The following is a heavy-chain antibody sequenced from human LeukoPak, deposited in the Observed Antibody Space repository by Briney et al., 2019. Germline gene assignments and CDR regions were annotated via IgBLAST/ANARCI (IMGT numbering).Heavy chain of an antibody. CDR1: GGSISSYY. CDR2: IYYSGST. V-gene: IGHV4-59*01. J-gene: IGHJ4*02. D-gene: IGHD2-2*01. CDR3: ARVIVVVPAALYYFDY. Sequence: PSETLSLTCTVSGGSISSYYWSWIRQPPGKGLEWIGYIYYSGSTNYNPSLKSRVTISVDTSKNQFSLKLSSVTAADTAVYYCARVIVVVPAALYYFDYWGQGTLVTVSS.